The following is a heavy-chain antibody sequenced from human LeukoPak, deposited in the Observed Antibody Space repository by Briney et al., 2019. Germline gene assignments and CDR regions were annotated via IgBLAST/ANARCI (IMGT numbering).Heavy chain of an antibody. Sequence: ASVKVSCKASGYTFISYSMNWVRQAPGQGLEWMGIINPSGGSTSYAQKFQGRVTMTRYTSTSTVYMELSSLRSEDTAVYYCARAYRELVGYYYMDVWGKGTTVTISS. J-gene: IGHJ6*03. CDR2: INPSGGST. V-gene: IGHV1-46*01. CDR1: GYTFISYS. D-gene: IGHD1-26*01. CDR3: ARAYRELVGYYYMDV.